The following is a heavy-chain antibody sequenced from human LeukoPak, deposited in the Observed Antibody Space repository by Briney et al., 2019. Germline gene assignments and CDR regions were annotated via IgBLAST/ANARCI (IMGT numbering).Heavy chain of an antibody. Sequence: GRSLRLSCAASGFTFSSYAMHWVRQAPGKGLEWVAVISYDGSNKYYADSVKGRFTISRDNSKNTLYLQMNSLRAEDTAVYYCARGTGDRGFDFWGQGTLVTVSS. CDR1: GFTFSSYA. D-gene: IGHD7-27*01. V-gene: IGHV3-30-3*01. CDR2: ISYDGSNK. J-gene: IGHJ4*02. CDR3: ARGTGDRGFDF.